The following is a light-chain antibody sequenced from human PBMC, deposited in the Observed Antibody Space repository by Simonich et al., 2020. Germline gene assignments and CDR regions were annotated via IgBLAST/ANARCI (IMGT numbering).Light chain of an antibody. CDR3: QQYDNLPRA. J-gene: IGKJ3*01. CDR2: DAS. Sequence: DIQMTQSPSSLSASVGDRVTITCQASQDISNYLNWYQQKPGKAPKLLIYDASNLETGFPSRFSGSRSGTDFTFTISSLQPEDIATYYCQQYDNLPRAFGPGTKVDIK. V-gene: IGKV1-33*01. CDR1: QDISNY.